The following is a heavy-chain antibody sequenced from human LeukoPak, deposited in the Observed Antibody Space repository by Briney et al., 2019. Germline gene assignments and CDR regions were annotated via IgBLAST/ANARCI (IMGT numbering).Heavy chain of an antibody. D-gene: IGHD6-13*01. J-gene: IGHJ4*02. CDR1: GGTFSSYA. Sequence: SVKVSCKASGGTFSSYAISCVRQAPGQGLEWMGGIIPIFGTANYAQKFQGRVTITADESTSTAYMELSSLRSEDTAVYYCAKAGIAAAGTPYYFDYWGQGTLVTVSS. V-gene: IGHV1-69*13. CDR3: AKAGIAAAGTPYYFDY. CDR2: IIPIFGTA.